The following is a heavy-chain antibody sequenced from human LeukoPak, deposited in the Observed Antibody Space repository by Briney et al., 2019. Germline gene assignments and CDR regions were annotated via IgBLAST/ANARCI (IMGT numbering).Heavy chain of an antibody. Sequence: GGSLRLSCAASGFTFSSYEMNWVRQAPGKGLEWVSYISSSGSTIYYADSVKGRFTISRDNAKNSLYLQMNSLRAEDTAVYYCPRETYGGYLWGEGCLVTVSS. CDR3: PRETYGGYL. CDR2: ISSSGSTI. V-gene: IGHV3-48*03. D-gene: IGHD5-12*01. CDR1: GFTFSSYE. J-gene: IGHJ4*02.